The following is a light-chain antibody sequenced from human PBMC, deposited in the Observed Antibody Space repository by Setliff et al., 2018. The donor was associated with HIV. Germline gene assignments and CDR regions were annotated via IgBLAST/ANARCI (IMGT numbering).Light chain of an antibody. CDR1: PSDVGGFTL. J-gene: IGLJ1*01. CDR2: DVS. V-gene: IGLV2-23*02. CDR3: FSYTNTDTFV. Sequence: ALSQPASVSGSPGQSITISCTGTPSDVGGFTLVSWYQKYPDRVPKLIIYDVSKRPSRVSDRFSGSKSANTASLTISGLQAEDEADYFCFSYTNTDTFVFGTGTKVTVL.